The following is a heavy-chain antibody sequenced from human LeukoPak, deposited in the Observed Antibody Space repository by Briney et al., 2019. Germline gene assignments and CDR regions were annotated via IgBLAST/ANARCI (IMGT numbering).Heavy chain of an antibody. Sequence: GGSLRLSCAASGFSFSSYGMHWVRQAPGKGLEWVAVISYDGSNKYYADSVKGRFTISRDNSKNTLYLQMNSLRAEDTAVYYCAKQGMMATSPDYWGQGTLVTVSS. V-gene: IGHV3-30*18. CDR1: GFSFSSYG. CDR2: ISYDGSNK. D-gene: IGHD5-24*01. J-gene: IGHJ4*02. CDR3: AKQGMMATSPDY.